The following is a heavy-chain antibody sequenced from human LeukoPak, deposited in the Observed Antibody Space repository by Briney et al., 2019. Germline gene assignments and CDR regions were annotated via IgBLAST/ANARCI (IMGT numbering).Heavy chain of an antibody. Sequence: GESLKISCKGSGYSFASYWIGWVRQMPGKGLEWMGIIYPGDSDTRYSPSFQGQVTISADKSISTAYLQWSSLKASDTAMYYCARHYDDILTGQRYYYYGMDVWGQGTTVTVSS. CDR3: ARHYDDILTGQRYYYYGMDV. CDR2: IYPGDSDT. D-gene: IGHD3-9*01. V-gene: IGHV5-51*01. CDR1: GYSFASYW. J-gene: IGHJ6*02.